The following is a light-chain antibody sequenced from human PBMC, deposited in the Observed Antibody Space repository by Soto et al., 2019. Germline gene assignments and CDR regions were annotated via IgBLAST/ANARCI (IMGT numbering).Light chain of an antibody. CDR3: QQANTFPYT. CDR1: QSVMSW. J-gene: IGKJ2*01. V-gene: IGKV1-12*01. CDR2: AAF. Sequence: DIQMTQSPSSVSASVGDRVTITCRASQSVMSWVGWYQQKPGKAPKLLIYAAFSLQPGVPSRFSGSGFGTDFTLTSSSLQPEDFATYYCQQANTFPYTFGQGTRLDLK.